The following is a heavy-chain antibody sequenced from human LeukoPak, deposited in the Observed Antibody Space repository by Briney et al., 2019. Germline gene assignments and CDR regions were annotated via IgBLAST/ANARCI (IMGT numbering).Heavy chain of an antibody. J-gene: IGHJ6*02. D-gene: IGHD1-26*01. V-gene: IGHV3-30*03. Sequence: AGGSLRLSCAASGLTFSSYGMHWVRQAPGKGLEWVAVISYDGSNKYYADSVKGRFTISRDNSKNTLYLQMNSLRAEDTAVYYCATAGATTNYYYGMDVWGQGTTVTVSS. CDR1: GLTFSSYG. CDR3: ATAGATTNYYYGMDV. CDR2: ISYDGSNK.